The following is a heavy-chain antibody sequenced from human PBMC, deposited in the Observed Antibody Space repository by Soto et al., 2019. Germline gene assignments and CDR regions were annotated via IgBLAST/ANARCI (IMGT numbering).Heavy chain of an antibody. CDR2: ISYDGSNK. CDR3: VGGQYYFDY. D-gene: IGHD3-10*01. Sequence: QVPLVESGGGVVQPGRSLRLSCAASGFPFTTYGMHWVREGPGKGLEWVAVISYDGSNKYYADSVKGRFTISRDNSKNTLYLQMTSLRPEDTALYYCVGGQYYFDYRGQGTLVTVSS. V-gene: IGHV3-30*03. CDR1: GFPFTTYG. J-gene: IGHJ4*02.